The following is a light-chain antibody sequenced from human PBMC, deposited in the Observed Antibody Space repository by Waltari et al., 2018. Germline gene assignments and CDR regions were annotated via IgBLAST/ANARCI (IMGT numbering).Light chain of an antibody. J-gene: IGKJ5*01. V-gene: IGKV3-11*01. CDR1: QSVSTY. Sequence: EIVLTQSPATLSLSPGERATLSCRASQSVSTYLAWYQHKPGQAPRLLIYDASNRATGSPARLSGSGSGTDFTLTISSLEPDDFAVYYCQQRTNGPPVTFGQGTRLDLK. CDR2: DAS. CDR3: QQRTNGPPVT.